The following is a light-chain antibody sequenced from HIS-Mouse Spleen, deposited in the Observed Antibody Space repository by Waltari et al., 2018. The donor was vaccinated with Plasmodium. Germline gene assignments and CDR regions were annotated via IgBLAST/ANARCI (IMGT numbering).Light chain of an antibody. CDR2: EGS. CDR1: SSDVGSYNL. Sequence: QSALNQPASVSGSPGPSITISCTGPSSDVGSYNLVSWYQQHPGKAPTLMIYEGSKGPSGVANRYSGSKFVNPVSLTISGLQAEDEADYFCCSYAVSSTFVVFGGGTKLTVL. J-gene: IGLJ2*01. CDR3: CSYAVSSTFVV. V-gene: IGLV2-23*03.